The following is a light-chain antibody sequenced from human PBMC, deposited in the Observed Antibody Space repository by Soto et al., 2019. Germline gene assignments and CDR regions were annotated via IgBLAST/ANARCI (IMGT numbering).Light chain of an antibody. CDR2: TVT. Sequence: QSVLTQPRSVSGSPGQSVTISCTGTSSDIGGYNYVSWYQQHPGKAPKLMIYTVTKRPSGVPDRFSGSKSDNTASLTISGLQADDEADYYCCSYAGSSSYVFGTETKLTVL. CDR1: SSDIGGYNY. V-gene: IGLV2-11*01. CDR3: CSYAGSSSYV. J-gene: IGLJ1*01.